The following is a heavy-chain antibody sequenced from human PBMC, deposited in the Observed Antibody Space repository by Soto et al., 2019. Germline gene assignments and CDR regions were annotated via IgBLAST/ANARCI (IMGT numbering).Heavy chain of an antibody. V-gene: IGHV4-39*01. CDR2: IYYSGST. Sequence: QLQLQESGPGLVKPSETLSLTCTVSGGSISSSSYYWGWIRQPPGKGLEWIGSIYYSGSTYYNPSLKSRVTIAVDTSKNQFSRKLSSVTAADTAVYYCARHKIAAAGTPFDYWGQGTLVTGSS. D-gene: IGHD6-13*01. J-gene: IGHJ4*02. CDR1: GGSISSSSYY. CDR3: ARHKIAAAGTPFDY.